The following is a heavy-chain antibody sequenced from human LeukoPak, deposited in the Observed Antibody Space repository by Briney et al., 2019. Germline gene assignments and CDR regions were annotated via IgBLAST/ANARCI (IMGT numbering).Heavy chain of an antibody. CDR1: GFTFSGYW. Sequence: GGSLRLSCAASGFTFSGYWMSWVRQAPGKGLEWVANIKPDGSERYYVDSVKGRFTISRDNAKNSLYLQMDSLRAEDTAVYYCARGRGVDYWGRGTLVTVSS. V-gene: IGHV3-7*01. J-gene: IGHJ4*02. CDR3: ARGRGVDY. CDR2: IKPDGSER. D-gene: IGHD5-24*01.